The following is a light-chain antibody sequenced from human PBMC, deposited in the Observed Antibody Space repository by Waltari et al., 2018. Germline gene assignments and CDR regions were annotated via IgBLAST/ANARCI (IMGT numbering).Light chain of an antibody. CDR3: QSYDTSLSVV. V-gene: IGLV1-40*01. J-gene: IGLJ3*02. CDR1: GSNIGAGFG. CDR2: GST. Sequence: QSVLTQAPSMSGAPGQRFTIPCTGSGSNIGAGFGVHWYQQLPRAAPKLLIYGSTSRPLGVPDRFFGSTSGTSASLVIIGLQPEDEAVYYCQSYDTSLSVVFGGGTKLTVL.